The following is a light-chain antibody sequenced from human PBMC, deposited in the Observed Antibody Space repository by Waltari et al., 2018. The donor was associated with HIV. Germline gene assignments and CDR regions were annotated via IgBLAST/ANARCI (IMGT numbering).Light chain of an antibody. V-gene: IGKV1-39*01. CDR1: QSLSSY. CDR3: QQSYSTLRT. CDR2: AAS. J-gene: IGKJ3*01. Sequence: HMTQYPSSLSASEGDSVTVTCRASQSLSSYLIWYQQKPAKAPKLLIYAASSLQSGVPSRFSGSGSGTDFTLTISSLQHEDFATYYCQQSYSTLRTFGPGTKVDIK.